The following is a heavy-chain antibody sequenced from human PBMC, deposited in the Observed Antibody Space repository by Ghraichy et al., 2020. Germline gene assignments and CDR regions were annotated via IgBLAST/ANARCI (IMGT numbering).Heavy chain of an antibody. J-gene: IGHJ6*02. CDR1: GGTFSSYA. Sequence: SVKVSCKASGGTFSSYAISWVRQAPGQGLEWMGGIIPIFGTANYAQKFQGRVTITADESTSTAYMELSSLRSEDTAVYYCARGGIAAARLVGDYYYYGMDVWGQGTTVTVSS. D-gene: IGHD6-13*01. CDR2: IIPIFGTA. V-gene: IGHV1-69*13. CDR3: ARGGIAAARLVGDYYYYGMDV.